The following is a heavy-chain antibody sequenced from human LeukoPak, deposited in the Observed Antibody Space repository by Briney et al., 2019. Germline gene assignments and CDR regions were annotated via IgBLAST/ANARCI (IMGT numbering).Heavy chain of an antibody. CDR1: GGTFSSYA. CDR2: IIPIFGTA. Sequence: SVKVSCKASGGTFSSYAISWVRQAPGQGLEWMGGIIPIFGTANYAQKFQGRVTITTDESTSTAYMELSSLRSEDTAVYYCARDFGDYGDFYFDYWGQETLVTVSS. V-gene: IGHV1-69*05. D-gene: IGHD4-17*01. J-gene: IGHJ4*02. CDR3: ARDFGDYGDFYFDY.